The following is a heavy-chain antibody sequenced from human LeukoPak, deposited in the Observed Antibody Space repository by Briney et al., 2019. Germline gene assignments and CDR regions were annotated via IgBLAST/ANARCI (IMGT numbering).Heavy chain of an antibody. CDR2: VSPDGRTT. CDR1: GFTFSSYW. J-gene: IGHJ4*02. CDR3: VRAKSGHYGYSDY. D-gene: IGHD5-18*01. Sequence: GGSLRLSCAASGFTFSSYWMHWVRQVPGKGLVWVSRVSPDGRTTSYADSVKGRFTISRDNAKNTVYLQMNSLRADDTAVYYCVRAKSGHYGYSDYWGQGTLVTVSS. V-gene: IGHV3-74*01.